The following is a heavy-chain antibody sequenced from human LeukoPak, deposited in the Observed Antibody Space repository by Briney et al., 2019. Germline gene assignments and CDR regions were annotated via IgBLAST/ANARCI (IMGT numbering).Heavy chain of an antibody. CDR3: TTDQVVRGVTNDY. J-gene: IGHJ4*02. D-gene: IGHD3-10*01. V-gene: IGHV3-15*01. Sequence: PGGSLRLSCAASGFTVSSNSMSWVRQAPGRGLEWVGRIKSKTDGGTTDYAAPVKGRFTISRDDSRTTLYLQMNSLQTEDTAVYYCTTDQVVRGVTNDYWGQGTLVTVSS. CDR1: GFTVSSNS. CDR2: IKSKTDGGTT.